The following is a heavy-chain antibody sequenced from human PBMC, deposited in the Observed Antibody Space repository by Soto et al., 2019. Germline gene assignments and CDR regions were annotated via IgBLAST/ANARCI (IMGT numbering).Heavy chain of an antibody. D-gene: IGHD1-1*01. Sequence: PGGSLRHSCAASGLTFSSYAMRWVRQATGKGLEWVAVISYDGSSKYYADSVKGRFTVSRDNSKNTLYLQMNSLRAEDTAVYFCAKDDGDWNDGKYYFGLDVWGQGTTVTVSS. J-gene: IGHJ6*02. CDR1: GLTFSSYA. CDR3: AKDDGDWNDGKYYFGLDV. V-gene: IGHV3-30*04. CDR2: ISYDGSSK.